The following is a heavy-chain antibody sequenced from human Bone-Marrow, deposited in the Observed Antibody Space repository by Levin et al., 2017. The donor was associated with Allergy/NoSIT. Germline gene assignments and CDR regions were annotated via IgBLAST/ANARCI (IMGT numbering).Heavy chain of an antibody. Sequence: EASVKVSCMTSGYSFTGHYIHWVRQAPGQGLEWVGIIIPTGGSTSYAQNFQGRVSMTRDTSTSTVYMELSSLKSDDTAVYYCARGADSTGWYSPFDYWGQGTLVTVSS. CDR2: IIPTGGST. V-gene: IGHV1-46*01. D-gene: IGHD6-19*01. CDR3: ARGADSTGWYSPFDY. CDR1: GYSFTGHY. J-gene: IGHJ4*02.